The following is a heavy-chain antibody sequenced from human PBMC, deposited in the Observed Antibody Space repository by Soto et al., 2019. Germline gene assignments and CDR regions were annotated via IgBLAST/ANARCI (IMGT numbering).Heavy chain of an antibody. CDR2: ISGSGGST. CDR3: AKNCVTTFSSSSH. V-gene: IGHV3-23*01. D-gene: IGHD6-6*01. CDR1: GFPFSTYA. Sequence: EVQLLESGGGLVQPGGSLRLSCAASGFPFSTYAMTWVRQAPGKGLEWVSAISGSGGSTYYADSVKGRFTISRDKSKSTLFLQMYSLRAEDTAVYYCAKNCVTTFSSSSHWGQGALVTVSS. J-gene: IGHJ4*02.